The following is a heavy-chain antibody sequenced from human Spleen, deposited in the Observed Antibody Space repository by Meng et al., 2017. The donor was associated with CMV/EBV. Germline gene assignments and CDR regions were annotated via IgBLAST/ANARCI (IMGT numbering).Heavy chain of an antibody. D-gene: IGHD6-19*01. Sequence: KASGCTFTGYYMHWVRQAPGQGLEWMGWINPNTGGTNYAQKFQRRVTMTRDTSISTAYMDVSRLTSDDTAIYYCARVIAVAGTAPFDYWGQGTLVTVSS. J-gene: IGHJ4*02. CDR3: ARVIAVAGTAPFDY. CDR2: INPNTGGT. V-gene: IGHV1-2*02. CDR1: GCTFTGYY.